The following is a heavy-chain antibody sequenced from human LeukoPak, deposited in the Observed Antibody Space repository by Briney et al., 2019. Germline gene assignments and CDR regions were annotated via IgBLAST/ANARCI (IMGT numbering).Heavy chain of an antibody. J-gene: IGHJ5*02. Sequence: SETLSLTCTVSGGSISSYYWSWIRQPAGKGLEWIGRIHTSGSTNYNPSLKSRVTMSVDTSKNQFSLKLSSVTAADTAVYYCARLLWFGELDWFDPWGQGTLVTVSS. V-gene: IGHV4-4*07. CDR3: ARLLWFGELDWFDP. D-gene: IGHD3-10*01. CDR2: IHTSGST. CDR1: GGSISSYY.